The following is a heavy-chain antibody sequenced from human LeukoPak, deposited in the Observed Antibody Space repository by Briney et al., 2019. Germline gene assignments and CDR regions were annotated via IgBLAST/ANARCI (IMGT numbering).Heavy chain of an antibody. CDR3: ARHVRATGTTHFDY. CDR1: GGSISSSSYY. CDR2: IYYSGST. D-gene: IGHD1-1*01. J-gene: IGHJ4*02. Sequence: PSETLSLTCTVSGGSISSSSYYWGWIRQPPGKGPEWSGSIYYSGSTYYNPSLKRRVTISVDTSKHQFSLQLSSVPAADTAVYYCARHVRATGTTHFDYWRQGTLVTVSS. V-gene: IGHV4-39*01.